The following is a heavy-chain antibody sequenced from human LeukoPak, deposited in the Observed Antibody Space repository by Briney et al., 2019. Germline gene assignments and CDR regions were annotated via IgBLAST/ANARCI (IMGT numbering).Heavy chain of an antibody. D-gene: IGHD6-19*01. CDR2: IKQDVSEI. Sequence: GGSLRLSCAASGFIFDNFWMSWVRQAPGKGLEWVANIKQDVSEIYYVDSVKGRFTISRDNAKKLLYLQMNSLRAEDTALYYCARDMSFSTSDWYGELDNWGQGTLVTVSS. J-gene: IGHJ4*02. CDR3: ARDMSFSTSDWYGELDN. CDR1: GFIFDNFW. V-gene: IGHV3-7*03.